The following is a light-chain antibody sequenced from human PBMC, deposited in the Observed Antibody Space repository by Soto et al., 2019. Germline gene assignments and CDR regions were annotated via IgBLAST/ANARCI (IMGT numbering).Light chain of an antibody. CDR1: SSDVGGYNY. CDR2: DVS. V-gene: IGLV2-14*01. CDR3: SSYTSSSNYV. Sequence: QSVLTQPASVSGSPGQSITISCTGTSSDVGGYNYVSWYQQHPGKAPKLMIYDVSNRPSGVSNRFSGSKSGNTASLTISGLQAVDEADYYCSSYTSSSNYVFGTGTKLTVL. J-gene: IGLJ1*01.